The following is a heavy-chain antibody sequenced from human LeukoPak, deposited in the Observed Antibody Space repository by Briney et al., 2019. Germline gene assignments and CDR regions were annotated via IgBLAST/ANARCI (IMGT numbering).Heavy chain of an antibody. CDR1: GFTFSSYR. J-gene: IGHJ4*02. D-gene: IGHD3-22*01. V-gene: IGHV3-21*01. CDR2: ISSSSSYI. Sequence: GGSLRLSCAASGFTFSSYRMNWVREAPGKGVEWVSSISSSSSYIYYAESVKGGFTISRDNAKNSLYLQMNSLRAEDTAVYYCARQYYYDSSGYYYWGQGTLVTVSS. CDR3: ARQYYYDSSGYYY.